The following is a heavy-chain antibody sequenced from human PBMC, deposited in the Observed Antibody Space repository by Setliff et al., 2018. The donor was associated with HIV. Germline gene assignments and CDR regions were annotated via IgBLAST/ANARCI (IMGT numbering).Heavy chain of an antibody. CDR1: GFMFGVDW. J-gene: IGHJ4*02. D-gene: IGHD3-22*01. Sequence: PGGSLRLSCAASGFMFGVDWMSWVRQTPGKGLEWVASVTPDGGDKYYADSVRGRFTVSRDNAKNSVYLQMDSLRPEDTAFYYCAKDGPHDRSGRYYSALDSWGQGTLVTVSS. CDR2: VTPDGGDK. V-gene: IGHV3-7*03. CDR3: AKDGPHDRSGRYYSALDS.